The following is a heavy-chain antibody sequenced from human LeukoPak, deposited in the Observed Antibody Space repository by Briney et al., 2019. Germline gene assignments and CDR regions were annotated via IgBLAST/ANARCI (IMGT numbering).Heavy chain of an antibody. V-gene: IGHV4-39*01. Sequence: SETLSLTCTVSGGSISSYYWSWIRQPPGKGLEWIGSIYYSGSTYYNPSLKSLVTISVDTSTSQLSLRLSSVTPADTAVYYCARTTLINVYWGQGTLVTVSS. CDR1: GGSISSYY. D-gene: IGHD2-8*01. CDR2: IYYSGST. J-gene: IGHJ4*02. CDR3: ARTTLINVY.